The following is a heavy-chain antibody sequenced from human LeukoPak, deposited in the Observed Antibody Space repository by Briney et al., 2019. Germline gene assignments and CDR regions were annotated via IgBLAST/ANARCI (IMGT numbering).Heavy chain of an antibody. CDR3: ASPYVWGSYRFPVGY. CDR2: ISYDGSNK. D-gene: IGHD3-16*02. J-gene: IGHJ4*02. V-gene: IGHV3-30*03. CDR1: GFTFNNFA. Sequence: GGSLRLSCQASGFTFNNFAMTWVRQAPGKGLEWVAVISYDGSNKYYADSVKGRFTISRDNSKNTLYLQMNSLRAEDTAVYYCASPYVWGSYRFPVGYWGQGTLVTVSS.